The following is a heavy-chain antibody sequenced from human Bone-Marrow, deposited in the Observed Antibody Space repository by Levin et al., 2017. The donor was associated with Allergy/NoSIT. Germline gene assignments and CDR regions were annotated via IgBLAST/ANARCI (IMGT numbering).Heavy chain of an antibody. Sequence: GESLKISCTGSGYSFTNYWIGWVRQMPAKGLELMGTVYPGDSDTRYSPSFQGQVTISADKSISTAYLQWNSLKASDTAMYYCARTRPYCTGDCNHIDGGDAFNIWGQGTMVTVSS. V-gene: IGHV5-51*01. CDR3: ARTRPYCTGDCNHIDGGDAFNI. CDR2: VYPGDSDT. J-gene: IGHJ3*02. CDR1: GYSFTNYW. D-gene: IGHD2-21*02.